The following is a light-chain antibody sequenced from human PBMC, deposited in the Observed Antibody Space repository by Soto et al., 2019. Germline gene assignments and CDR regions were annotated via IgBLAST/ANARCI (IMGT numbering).Light chain of an antibody. Sequence: QSVLTQPASVSGSPGQSITISCTGTSSDIGGYNSVSWFQQHPGKAPKLMISEVSNRPSGVSNRFSGSKFDNTASLTISGLQVEDEADYYCASYTTTGTVLFGAGTKLTVL. CDR3: ASYTTTGTVL. CDR2: EVS. CDR1: SSDIGGYNS. V-gene: IGLV2-14*01. J-gene: IGLJ2*01.